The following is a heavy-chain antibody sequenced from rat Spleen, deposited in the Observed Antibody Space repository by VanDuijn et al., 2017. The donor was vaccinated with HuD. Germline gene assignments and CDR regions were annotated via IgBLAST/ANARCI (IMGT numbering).Heavy chain of an antibody. V-gene: IGHV5-22*01. Sequence: EVQLVESGGGLEQPGGSMKLSCAASGFTFSDYYMAWVRQAPKKGLEWVASISHEGSSTYYGDSVKGRFTIARDNAKGTLYLQMSSLRSEDTAHYYGARHNSGYGVMDAWGQGASVTVSS. J-gene: IGHJ4*01. CDR1: GFTFSDYY. CDR3: ARHNSGYGVMDA. CDR2: ISHEGSST. D-gene: IGHD4-3*01.